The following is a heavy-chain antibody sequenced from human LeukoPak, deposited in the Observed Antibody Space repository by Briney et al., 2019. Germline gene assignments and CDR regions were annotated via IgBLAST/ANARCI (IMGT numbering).Heavy chain of an antibody. CDR1: GFTFSSYW. D-gene: IGHD3-16*01. CDR2: INTDGGTT. Sequence: GGSLRLSCAASGFTFSSYWMHWVRHAPGKGLVWVSRINTDGGTTDYADSVKGRFTISRDNSKNTLYLQMNSLRAEDTAVYYCARGLNAGPDDYVWGSLKAWGQGTLVTVSS. J-gene: IGHJ4*02. CDR3: ARGLNAGPDDYVWGSLKA. V-gene: IGHV3-74*01.